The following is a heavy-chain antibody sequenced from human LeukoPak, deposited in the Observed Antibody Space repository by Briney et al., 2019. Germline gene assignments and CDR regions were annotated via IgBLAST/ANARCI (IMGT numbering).Heavy chain of an antibody. D-gene: IGHD3-22*01. J-gene: IGHJ4*02. Sequence: EASVKVSCQASGYTFTGYYIYWVRQAPGQGLESMGWLNPHNGDATYAQKFQGRVTMTRDTSTSTAYMEFARLQVDDTAVYFCARSYYGESESAAGTDYWGQGTLVTVSP. V-gene: IGHV1-2*02. CDR1: GYTFTGYY. CDR3: ARSYYGESESAAGTDY. CDR2: LNPHNGDA.